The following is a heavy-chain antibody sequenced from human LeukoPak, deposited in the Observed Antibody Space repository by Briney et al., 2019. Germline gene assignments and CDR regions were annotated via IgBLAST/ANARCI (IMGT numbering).Heavy chain of an antibody. J-gene: IGHJ4*02. CDR3: ARIGRITMVRGVIPQRYFDY. CDR1: GGSFSGYY. V-gene: IGHV4-34*01. CDR2: INHSGST. Sequence: SETLSLTCAVYGGSFSGYYWGWIRQPPGKGLEWIGGINHSGSTNYNPSLKSRVTISVDTSKNQFSLKLSSVTAADTAVYYCARIGRITMVRGVIPQRYFDYWGQGTLVTVSS. D-gene: IGHD3-10*01.